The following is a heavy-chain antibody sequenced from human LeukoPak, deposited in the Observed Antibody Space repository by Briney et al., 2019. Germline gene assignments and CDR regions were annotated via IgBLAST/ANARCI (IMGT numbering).Heavy chain of an antibody. V-gene: IGHV3-7*01. CDR3: ARWRGGQSEFDS. Sequence: GGSLRLSCAASGFTFSSYWMSWVRQAPGKGLEWVANIKQDGSEKYYVDSVKGRFTISRDDAKNSLYLQMNSLRVDDTAVYYCARWRGGQSEFDSWGQGTLVTVSS. J-gene: IGHJ4*02. D-gene: IGHD3-16*01. CDR1: GFTFSSYW. CDR2: IKQDGSEK.